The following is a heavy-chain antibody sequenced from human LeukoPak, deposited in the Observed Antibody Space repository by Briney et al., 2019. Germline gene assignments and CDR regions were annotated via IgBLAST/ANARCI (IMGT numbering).Heavy chain of an antibody. CDR2: ISTYNGDT. D-gene: IGHD3-16*02. J-gene: IGHJ4*02. CDR3: ARGLGTYPEIPLDY. CDR1: GYTFTSYG. Sequence: ASVKVSCKASGYTFTSYGFSWVRQAPGQGLEWMGWISTYNGDTNYAQELQDRVTMTTDTSASTAYMELRSLRSDDTAVYYCARGLGTYPEIPLDYWGQGTLVAVSP. V-gene: IGHV1-18*01.